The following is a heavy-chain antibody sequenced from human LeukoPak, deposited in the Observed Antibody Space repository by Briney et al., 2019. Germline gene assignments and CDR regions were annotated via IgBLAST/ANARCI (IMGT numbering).Heavy chain of an antibody. D-gene: IGHD2-2*01. CDR3: ASQTSAKGFDY. V-gene: IGHV3-7*03. CDR1: GLTFSTYW. Sequence: GGSLRLSCAASGLTFSTYWMSWARPAPGKGLEWVANIKSDGSDKNFVDSVRGRFTISRDNAKNSLYLQMNSLRAEDTAVYYCASQTSAKGFDYWGQGTLVTVSS. J-gene: IGHJ4*02. CDR2: IKSDGSDK.